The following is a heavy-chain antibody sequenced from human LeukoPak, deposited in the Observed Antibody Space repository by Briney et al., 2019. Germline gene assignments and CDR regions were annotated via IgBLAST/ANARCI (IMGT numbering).Heavy chain of an antibody. CDR3: ARMDDSSGYLYYFDY. V-gene: IGHV3-11*01. CDR1: GFTFSDYY. J-gene: IGHJ4*02. Sequence: GGSLRLSCAASGFTFSDYYMSWIRQAPGKGLEWVSYISSSGSTIYYADSVKGRFTISRDNAKNSLYLQMNSLRAEDMAVYYCARMDDSSGYLYYFDYWGQGTLVTVSS. D-gene: IGHD3-22*01. CDR2: ISSSGSTI.